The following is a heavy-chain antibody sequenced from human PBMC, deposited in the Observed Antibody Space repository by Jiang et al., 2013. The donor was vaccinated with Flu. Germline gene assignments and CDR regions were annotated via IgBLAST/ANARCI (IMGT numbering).Heavy chain of an antibody. Sequence: VQLVESGTELKKPGASVKVSCKASGYTFTSYGISWVRQAPGQGLEWMGWISAFNGNTNYAQKLQGRVTMTTDASTTTAYMELRSLTSDDTAVYYSGRDLKIWVPTIAADWGQGTLVTVSS. D-gene: IGHD2-15*01. CDR3: GRDLKIWVPTIAAD. CDR1: GYTFTSYG. V-gene: IGHV1-18*01. CDR2: ISAFNGNT. J-gene: IGHJ4*02.